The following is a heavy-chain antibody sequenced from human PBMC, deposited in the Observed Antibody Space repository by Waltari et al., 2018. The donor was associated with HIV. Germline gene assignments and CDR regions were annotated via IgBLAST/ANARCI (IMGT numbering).Heavy chain of an antibody. CDR2: IIPIFGTA. CDR3: ASETTLGVASWYGMDV. J-gene: IGHJ6*02. D-gene: IGHD3-10*02. CDR1: GGTFSSYA. Sequence: QVQLVQSGAEVKKPGSSVKVSCKASGGTFSSYAISWVRQAPGQGLEWMGGIIPIFGTANYAQKFQGRVTITADESTSTAYMELSSLRSEDTAVYYCASETTLGVASWYGMDVWGQGTTVTVSS. V-gene: IGHV1-69*01.